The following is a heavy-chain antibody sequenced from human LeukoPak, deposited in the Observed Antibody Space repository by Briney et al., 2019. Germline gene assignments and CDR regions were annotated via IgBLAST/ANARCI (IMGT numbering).Heavy chain of an antibody. V-gene: IGHV3-7*01. CDR1: RFTFSRFW. CDR2: IKQDGSEK. D-gene: IGHD3-10*01. J-gene: IGHJ4*02. Sequence: GGSLRLSCVASRFTFSRFWMTWVRQAPGQGLEWVASIKQDGSEKFYLDSVKGRFSISRDNAKNSLYLQMNSLRAEDTAVYYCTRIRSYSGSGNKYYFDEWDYWGQGTLVTVSS. CDR3: TRIRSYSGSGNKYYFDEWDY.